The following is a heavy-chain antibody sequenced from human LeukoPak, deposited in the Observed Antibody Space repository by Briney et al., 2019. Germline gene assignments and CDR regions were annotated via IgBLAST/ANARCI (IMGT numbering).Heavy chain of an antibody. Sequence: SETLSLTCTVSGGSISSYYWSWIRQPPGKGLEWIGYIYYSGSTNYNPSLKSRVTISVDTSKNQFSLKLSSVTAADTAVYYCARELFSNYAFYYYYYMDIWGKGTTVTVSS. CDR1: GGSISSYY. CDR3: ARELFSNYAFYYYYYMDI. V-gene: IGHV4-59*12. CDR2: IYYSGST. J-gene: IGHJ6*03. D-gene: IGHD5-24*01.